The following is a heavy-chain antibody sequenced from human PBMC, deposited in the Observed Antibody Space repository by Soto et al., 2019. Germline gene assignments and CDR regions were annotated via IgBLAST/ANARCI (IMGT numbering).Heavy chain of an antibody. CDR1: GFIISSST. V-gene: IGHV3-48*02. D-gene: IGHD3-22*01. CDR2: ISYGSDTT. Sequence: PGGSLRLSCAASGFIISSSTMNWVRQAPGRGLEWLSDISYGSDTTHYADSVKGRFTVSRDTAKNSLYLQMNGLRDEDTAVYYCARYYYDSSGYDGMDVWGQGTTVTV. CDR3: ARYYYDSSGYDGMDV. J-gene: IGHJ6*02.